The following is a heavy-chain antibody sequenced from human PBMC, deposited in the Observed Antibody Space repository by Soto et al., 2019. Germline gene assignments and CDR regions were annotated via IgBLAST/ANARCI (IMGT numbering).Heavy chain of an antibody. CDR1: GGSISSGGYY. J-gene: IGHJ6*02. Sequence: QVQLQESGPGLVKPSQTLSLTCTVSGGSISSGGYYWSWIRQHPGKGLEWIGYIYYSGSTYYNPSLKSRVTISVDTSKKQFSLKLSSVTAADTAVYYCARDGYCSGGSCYYYYGMDVWGQGTTVTVSS. D-gene: IGHD2-15*01. CDR2: IYYSGST. V-gene: IGHV4-31*03. CDR3: ARDGYCSGGSCYYYYGMDV.